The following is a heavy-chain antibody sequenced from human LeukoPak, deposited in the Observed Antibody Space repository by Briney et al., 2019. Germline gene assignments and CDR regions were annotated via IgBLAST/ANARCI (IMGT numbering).Heavy chain of an antibody. CDR3: AKAPFVRLVPPDY. Sequence: GGSLRLSCAASGFTFSSYAMSWVRQAPGKGLEWVSAISGSGGSTYYADSVKGWFTISRDNSKNTLYLQMNSLRAEDTAVYYCAKAPFVRLVPPDYWGQGTLVTVSS. J-gene: IGHJ4*02. D-gene: IGHD6-19*01. V-gene: IGHV3-23*01. CDR1: GFTFSSYA. CDR2: ISGSGGST.